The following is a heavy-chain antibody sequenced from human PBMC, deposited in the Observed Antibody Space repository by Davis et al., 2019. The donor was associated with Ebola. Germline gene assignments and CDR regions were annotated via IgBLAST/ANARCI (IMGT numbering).Heavy chain of an antibody. CDR2: INPYNRKT. D-gene: IGHD3-16*01. Sequence: ASVKVSCKTSGYLFTTSAINWVRQAPGQGLEWMGWINPYNRKTDYAESLHDRVTMTADTSRNTAYMELRNLKSDDTAIYFCARGRTYANGNLDYWGQGTPVTVSS. CDR1: GYLFTTSA. J-gene: IGHJ4*02. V-gene: IGHV1-18*01. CDR3: ARGRTYANGNLDY.